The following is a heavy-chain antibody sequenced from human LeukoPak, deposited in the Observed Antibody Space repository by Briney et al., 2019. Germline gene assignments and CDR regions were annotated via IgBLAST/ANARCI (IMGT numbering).Heavy chain of an antibody. D-gene: IGHD6-19*01. CDR3: AKGKDDSSGWYFFY. V-gene: IGHV3-23*01. Sequence: GGSLRLSCAASGFTFSSCAMNWVRQAPGKGLEWVSAISGSGGSTYYADSVKGRFTISRDNSKNTLYLQMNSLRAEDTAVYYCAKGKDDSSGWYFFYWGQGTLVTVSS. J-gene: IGHJ4*02. CDR2: ISGSGGST. CDR1: GFTFSSCA.